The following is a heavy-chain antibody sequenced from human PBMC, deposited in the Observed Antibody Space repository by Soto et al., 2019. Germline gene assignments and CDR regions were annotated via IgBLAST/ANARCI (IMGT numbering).Heavy chain of an antibody. CDR1: GYTFTGHY. J-gene: IGHJ6*02. D-gene: IGHD3-10*01. V-gene: IGHV1-2*02. CDR3: ARDLCPLGSGSACPLYGLDI. Sequence: VQLVQSGAQVKPPGASVKVSCKASGYTFTGHYMHWVRQVSGKRLEHLGWLKSDNGGTYYAPKFQGRVTFTRDTSTSTAYMELSGLQSDDTAVYFCARDLCPLGSGSACPLYGLDIWGQGTTVVVS. CDR2: LKSDNGGT.